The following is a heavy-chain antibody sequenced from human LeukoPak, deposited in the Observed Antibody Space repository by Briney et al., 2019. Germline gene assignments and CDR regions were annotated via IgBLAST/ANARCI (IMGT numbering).Heavy chain of an antibody. CDR1: GGSISRYY. V-gene: IGHV4-59*01. Sequence: SETLSLTCTVSGGSISRYYWSWIRQPPGKGLEWIGYLYYSGSTNYNPSLKSRVTISVDTSKNQFSLKLSSVTAADSAVYYCARVSVVVPAAIGDDNFDIWGQGTMVTVSS. J-gene: IGHJ3*02. CDR3: ARVSVVVPAAIGDDNFDI. CDR2: LYYSGST. D-gene: IGHD2-2*02.